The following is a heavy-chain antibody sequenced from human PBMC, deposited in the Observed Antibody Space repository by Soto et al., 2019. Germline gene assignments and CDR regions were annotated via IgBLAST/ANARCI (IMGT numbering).Heavy chain of an antibody. J-gene: IGHJ4*02. CDR1: GFTFSSYG. CDR2: IWYDGSNK. V-gene: IGHV3-33*01. CDR3: AREGFCSGGSCYGVDFDY. D-gene: IGHD2-15*01. Sequence: QVQLVESGGGVVQPGRSLRLSCAASGFTFSSYGMHWVRQAPGKGLEWGAVIWYDGSNKYYADSVKGRFTISRDNSKNTLYLQMNSLRAEDTAVYYCAREGFCSGGSCYGVDFDYWGQGTLVTVSS.